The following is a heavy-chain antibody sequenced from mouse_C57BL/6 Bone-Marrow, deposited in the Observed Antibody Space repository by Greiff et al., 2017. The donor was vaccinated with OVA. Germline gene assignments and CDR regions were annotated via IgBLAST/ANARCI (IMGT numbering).Heavy chain of an antibody. J-gene: IGHJ3*01. CDR3: ARDPGIRRSWFAY. Sequence: EVHLVESGGGLVKPGGSLKLSCAASGFTFSSYAMSWVRQTPEKRLEWVATISDGGSYTYYPDNVKGRFTISRDNAKNNLYLQMSHLKSEDTAMYYCARDPGIRRSWFAYWGQGTLVTVSA. CDR2: ISDGGSYT. D-gene: IGHD2-12*01. V-gene: IGHV5-4*01. CDR1: GFTFSSYA.